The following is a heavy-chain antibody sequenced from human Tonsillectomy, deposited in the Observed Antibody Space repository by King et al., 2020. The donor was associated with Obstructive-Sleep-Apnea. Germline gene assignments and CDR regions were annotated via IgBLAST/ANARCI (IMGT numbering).Heavy chain of an antibody. CDR1: GFTFSRYA. CDR2: TSYDGRNK. V-gene: IGHV3-30*04. D-gene: IGHD1-1*01. J-gene: IGHJ4*02. CDR3: ARSAGNDQGLFDY. Sequence: VQLVESGGGVVQPGRSLRLSCAASGFTFSRYAMHWVRQGPGKGLEWVAVTSYDGRNKDYADSVKGRFTISRDNSKNTLYLQMNSLRAEDTAVYYCARSAGNDQGLFDYWGQGTLVTVSS.